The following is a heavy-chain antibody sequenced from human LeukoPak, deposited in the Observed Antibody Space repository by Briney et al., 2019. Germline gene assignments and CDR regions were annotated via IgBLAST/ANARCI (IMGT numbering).Heavy chain of an antibody. CDR3: SGRSGFSSIY. CDR1: GFTFSPYA. J-gene: IGHJ4*02. V-gene: IGHV3-7*01. Sequence: GRSLRLSCVASGFTFSPYAMNWVRQAPGGGLEWLANIKPDGSDKYYVDSVMGRFTISRDNAKSLVYLQMNSLRTEDTAVYYCSGRSGFSSIYWGQGTLVTVSS. D-gene: IGHD6-19*01. CDR2: IKPDGSDK.